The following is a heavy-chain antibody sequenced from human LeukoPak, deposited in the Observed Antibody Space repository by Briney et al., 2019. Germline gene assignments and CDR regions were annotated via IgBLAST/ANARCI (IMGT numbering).Heavy chain of an antibody. CDR1: GFAFSSHA. CDR3: ARESRGSSGYYDVRGNLVDY. J-gene: IGHJ4*02. V-gene: IGHV3-48*01. Sequence: PGGSLTLSCAASGFAFSSHALNWVRQAPGKGLEWVSYISTSSSTMYYADSVKGRFTISRDNAKNSLYLQMNSLRAEDTAVYYCARESRGSSGYYDVRGNLVDYWGQGTLVTVSS. D-gene: IGHD3-22*01. CDR2: ISTSSSTM.